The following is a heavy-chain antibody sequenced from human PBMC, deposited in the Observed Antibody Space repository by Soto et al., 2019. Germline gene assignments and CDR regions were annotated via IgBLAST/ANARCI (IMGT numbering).Heavy chain of an antibody. V-gene: IGHV3-48*02. CDR2: ISSSSSTI. CDR1: GFTFSSYS. CDR3: AGLGGGYYDSSGYFGY. Sequence: GGSLRLSCAASGFTFSSYSMNWVRQAPGKGLEWVSYISSSSSTIYYADSVKGRFTISRDNAKNSLYLQMNSLRDEDTAVYYCAGLGGGYYDSSGYFGYWGQGTLVTVSS. D-gene: IGHD3-22*01. J-gene: IGHJ4*02.